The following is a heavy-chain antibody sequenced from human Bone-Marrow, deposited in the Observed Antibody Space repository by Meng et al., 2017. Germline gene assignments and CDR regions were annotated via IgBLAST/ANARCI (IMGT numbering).Heavy chain of an antibody. V-gene: IGHV1-46*01. D-gene: IGHD1-14*01. J-gene: IGHJ5*02. CDR1: RRTLPSYD. CDR3: ARETTSVLRFDP. CDR2: INHRSGSN. Sequence: SGAEGKTLRASVKVSCEASRRTLPSYDTLWVRLVPRTGFEWMGIINHRSGSNSSAEKLQGRVTMTRETSTSTVSMGLSSLRSEDTAGYNCARETTSVLRFDPWGQGTLVTVSS.